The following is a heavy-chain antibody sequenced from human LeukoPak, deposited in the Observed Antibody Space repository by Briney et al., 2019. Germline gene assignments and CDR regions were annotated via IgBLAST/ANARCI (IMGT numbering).Heavy chain of an antibody. CDR2: IYPGDSDS. D-gene: IGHD6-13*01. J-gene: IGHJ4*02. V-gene: IGHV5-51*01. CDR3: ARLGHSGTYYFDY. Sequence: GASLKISCKGSGYSFTTYWIAWVRQLPGKGLEWMGIIYPGDSDSTYSPSFQGQVTISADNSISTAYLQWSSLKASDTAMYYCARLGHSGTYYFDYWGQGTLVTVSS. CDR1: GYSFTTYW.